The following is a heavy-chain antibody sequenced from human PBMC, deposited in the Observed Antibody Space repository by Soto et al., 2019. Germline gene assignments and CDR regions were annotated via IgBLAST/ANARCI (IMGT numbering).Heavy chain of an antibody. CDR3: VRGGGGGLFDP. J-gene: IGHJ5*02. CDR2: ISPGSRYP. D-gene: IGHD2-15*01. V-gene: IGHV3-11*06. CDR1: GFTFGYSY. Sequence: PGGSLRLSCAGSGFTFGYSYMSWIRQAPGKGLEWLSYISPGSRYPAYADSVKGRFTISRDNAKRSLYLQMMGLTAEDTAIYYCVRGGGGGLFDPWGQGTMVTVSS.